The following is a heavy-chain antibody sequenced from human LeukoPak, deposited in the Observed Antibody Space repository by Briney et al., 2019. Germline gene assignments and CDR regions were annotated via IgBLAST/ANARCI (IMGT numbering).Heavy chain of an antibody. Sequence: KPSETLSLTCAAYGGSFSGYYWSWIRQPPGKGLEWIGEINHSGSTNYNPSLKSRVTISVDTSKNQFSLKLSSVTAADTAVYYCARRVRYFDWLLPSLRNWFDPWGQGTLVTVSS. V-gene: IGHV4-34*01. J-gene: IGHJ5*02. CDR2: INHSGST. CDR1: GGSFSGYY. D-gene: IGHD3-9*01. CDR3: ARRVRYFDWLLPSLRNWFDP.